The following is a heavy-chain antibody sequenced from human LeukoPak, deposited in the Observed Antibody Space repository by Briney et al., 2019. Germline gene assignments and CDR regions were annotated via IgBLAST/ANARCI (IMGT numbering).Heavy chain of an antibody. D-gene: IGHD3-3*01. Sequence: SVKVSCKASGGTFSSYAISWVRQAPGQGLEWMGRIIPILGIANYAQKFQGRVTITADKSTSTAYMELSSLRSVDTAVYYCARDQYDFWSGYYTPHSYYYGMDVWGQGTTVTVSS. CDR3: ARDQYDFWSGYYTPHSYYYGMDV. J-gene: IGHJ6*02. CDR2: IIPILGIA. V-gene: IGHV1-69*04. CDR1: GGTFSSYA.